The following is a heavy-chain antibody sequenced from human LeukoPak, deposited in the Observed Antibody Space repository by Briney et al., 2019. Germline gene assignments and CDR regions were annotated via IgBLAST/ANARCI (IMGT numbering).Heavy chain of an antibody. J-gene: IGHJ5*02. CDR1: GYTFTGYY. V-gene: IGHV1-2*02. CDR3: ARDAIPYDFWSGYYVNWFDP. D-gene: IGHD3-3*01. Sequence: GASVKVSCKASGYTFTGYYMHWARQAPGQGLEWMGWINPNSGGTNYAQKFQGRVTMTRDTSISTAYMELSRLRSDDTAVYYCARDAIPYDFWSGYYVNWFDPWGQGTLVTVSS. CDR2: INPNSGGT.